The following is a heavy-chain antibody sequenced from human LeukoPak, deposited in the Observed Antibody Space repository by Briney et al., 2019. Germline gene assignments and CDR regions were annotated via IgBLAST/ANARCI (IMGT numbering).Heavy chain of an antibody. Sequence: ASVKVSCKASGYTFTSYDINWVRQATGQGLEWMGWMNPNSGNTGYAQKFQGRVTMTRNTSISTAYMELSRLRSDDTAVYYCARGGYDFVYYYYGMDVWGQGTTVTVSS. CDR1: GYTFTSYD. J-gene: IGHJ6*02. CDR3: ARGGYDFVYYYYGMDV. D-gene: IGHD3-3*01. CDR2: MNPNSGNT. V-gene: IGHV1-8*01.